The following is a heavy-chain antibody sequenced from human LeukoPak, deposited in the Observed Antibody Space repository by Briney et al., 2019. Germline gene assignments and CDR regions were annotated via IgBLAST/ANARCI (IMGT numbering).Heavy chain of an antibody. CDR1: GGSFSGYY. J-gene: IGHJ4*02. D-gene: IGHD4-17*01. V-gene: IGHV4-34*01. Sequence: SETLSLTCAVYGGSFSGYYWSWIRQPPGKGLEWIGEISHSGSTNYNPSLKSRVTISVDTSKNQFSLKLSSVTAADTAVYYCARGPTVTTTGRYFDYWGQGTLVTVSS. CDR2: ISHSGST. CDR3: ARGPTVTTTGRYFDY.